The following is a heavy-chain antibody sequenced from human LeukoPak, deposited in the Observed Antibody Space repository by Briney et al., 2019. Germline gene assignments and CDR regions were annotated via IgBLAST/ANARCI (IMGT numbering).Heavy chain of an antibody. Sequence: GSLTLSCAASGFIFSNYGMHWVRQAPGKGLEWVAVIRYGNLQYYADSVKGRFTVSKDNFKDTLYLHMNGLRPEDSAVYYCSREASEAFDIWGQGSMVTVS. V-gene: IGHV3-30*02. J-gene: IGHJ3*02. CDR2: IRYGNLQ. CDR3: SREASEAFDI. CDR1: GFIFSNYG.